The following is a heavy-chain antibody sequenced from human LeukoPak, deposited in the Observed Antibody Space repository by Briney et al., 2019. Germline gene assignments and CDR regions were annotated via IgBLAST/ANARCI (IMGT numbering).Heavy chain of an antibody. J-gene: IGHJ6*02. CDR2: ISGSGSST. CDR3: AKARGTGEFYYYYYGMDV. V-gene: IGHV3-23*01. Sequence: GGSLRLSCAASGFTFSTHAMSWVRQAPGKGLEWVSGISGSGSSTYYTDSVKGRFTISRDNSKNTVYLQMNSLRAEDTAQYYCAKARGTGEFYYYYYGMDVWGQGTTVTVSS. CDR1: GFTFSTHA. D-gene: IGHD7-27*01.